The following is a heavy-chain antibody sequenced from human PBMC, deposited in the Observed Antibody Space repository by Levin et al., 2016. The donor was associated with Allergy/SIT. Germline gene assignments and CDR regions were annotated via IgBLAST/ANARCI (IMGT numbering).Heavy chain of an antibody. CDR1: GGTFSSYT. V-gene: IGHV1-46*01. J-gene: IGHJ6*02. CDR3: ARVSPSGDSSEGMDV. Sequence: ASVKVSCKASGGTFSSYTISWVRQAPGQGLEWMGIINPSGGSTSYAQKFQGRVTMTRDTSTSTVYMELSSLRSEDTAVYYCARVSPSGDSSEGMDVWGQGTTVTVSS. CDR2: INPSGGST. D-gene: IGHD3-22*01.